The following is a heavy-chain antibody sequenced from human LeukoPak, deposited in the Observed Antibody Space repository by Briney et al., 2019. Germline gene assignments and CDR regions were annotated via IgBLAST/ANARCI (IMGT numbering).Heavy chain of an antibody. V-gene: IGHV3-74*01. CDR2: INSDGSST. CDR3: ATMPPYCSSTSCYGDAFDI. D-gene: IGHD2-2*01. Sequence: WMXXVRQAPXXGXXWGSRINSDGSSTSYADSVKGVFTISRDNAKNTLYLQMNTLRAEDTAVYYCATMPPYCSSTSCYGDAFDIWGQGTMVTVSS. J-gene: IGHJ3*02. CDR1: W.